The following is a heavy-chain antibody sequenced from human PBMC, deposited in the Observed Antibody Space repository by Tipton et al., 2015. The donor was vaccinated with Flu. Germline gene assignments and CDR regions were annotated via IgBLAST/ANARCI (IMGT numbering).Heavy chain of an antibody. D-gene: IGHD3-9*01. J-gene: IGHJ4*02. CDR3: ARSQYDILALDN. Sequence: TLSLTCTVSGDSISSGSYYWNWIRQPAEKGLQWIGHIHTTGSTNYNPSLKNRVTISVDTSKNQISLTVMSVTAADSAVYFCARSQYDILALDNWGQGTLVTVSS. CDR2: IHTTGST. V-gene: IGHV4-61*09. CDR1: GDSISSGSYY.